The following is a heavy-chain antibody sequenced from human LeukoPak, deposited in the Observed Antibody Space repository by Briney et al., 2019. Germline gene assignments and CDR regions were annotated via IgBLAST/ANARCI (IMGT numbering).Heavy chain of an antibody. V-gene: IGHV3-11*06. CDR1: GFTVSNNY. CDR2: ISRSSFKI. D-gene: IGHD6-13*01. CDR3: VRDPSYGSSWYYYMDV. Sequence: GGSLRLSCAASGFTVSNNYMAWVRQAPGKGLEWVSYISRSSFKIGYADSVKGRFTISRDNSKNSLYLQMDSLRVEDTAVYYCVRDPSYGSSWYYYMDVWGKGTTVTVSS. J-gene: IGHJ6*03.